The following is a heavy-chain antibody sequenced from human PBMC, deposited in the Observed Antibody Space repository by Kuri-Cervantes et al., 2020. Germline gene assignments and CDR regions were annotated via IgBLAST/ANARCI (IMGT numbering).Heavy chain of an antibody. Sequence: ASVKVSCKASGYTFTSYSISWVRQAPGQGLEWMGWISAYNGNTNYAQKLQGRVTMTTDTSTSTAYMELRSLRSDDTAVYYCARVSSALRYFDFKDYWGQGTLVTVSS. CDR1: GYTFTSYS. CDR3: ARVSSALRYFDFKDY. V-gene: IGHV1-18*01. CDR2: ISAYNGNT. D-gene: IGHD3-9*01. J-gene: IGHJ4*02.